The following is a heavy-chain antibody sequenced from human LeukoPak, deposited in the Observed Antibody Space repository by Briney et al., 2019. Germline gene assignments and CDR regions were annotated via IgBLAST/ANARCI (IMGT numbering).Heavy chain of an antibody. V-gene: IGHV5-51*01. CDR1: GYSFTSYW. J-gene: IGHJ5*02. CDR3: ARTYYDYVWGSPNWFDP. Sequence: GESLKISCKGSGYSFTSYWIGWVRQMPGKGLGWMGIIYPGDSDTRYSPSFQGQVTISADKSISTAYLQWSSLKASDTAMYYCARTYYDYVWGSPNWFDPWGQGTLVTVSS. CDR2: IYPGDSDT. D-gene: IGHD3-16*01.